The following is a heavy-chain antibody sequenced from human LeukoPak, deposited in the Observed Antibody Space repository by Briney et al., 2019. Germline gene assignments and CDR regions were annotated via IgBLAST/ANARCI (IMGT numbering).Heavy chain of an antibody. D-gene: IGHD4-17*01. CDR3: ARVADYGDYDFDY. CDR1: GYTFTGYY. V-gene: IGHV1-2*02. Sequence: GASVKVSCKASGYTFTGYYMHWVRQAPGQGLEWMGWINPNSGGTNYAQKFQGRVTMTRDTSISTAYMELSRLRSDDTAVYYCARVADYGDYDFDYWGQGTLVTVSS. J-gene: IGHJ4*02. CDR2: INPNSGGT.